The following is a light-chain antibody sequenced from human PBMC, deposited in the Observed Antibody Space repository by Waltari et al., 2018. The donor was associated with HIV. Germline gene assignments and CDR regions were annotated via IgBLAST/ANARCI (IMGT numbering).Light chain of an antibody. CDR3: ATWDDSLSGSL. V-gene: IGLV1-47*01. J-gene: IGLJ2*01. Sequence: QSVLTQPPSASGTPGQRVTISCSGSSPNIGRNYVSWYQHLPGTAPKLLIYRNNQRPSGVPGRFSGSKSGTSASLAISGLRSEDEADYYCATWDDSLSGSLFGGGTKLTVL. CDR1: SPNIGRNY. CDR2: RNN.